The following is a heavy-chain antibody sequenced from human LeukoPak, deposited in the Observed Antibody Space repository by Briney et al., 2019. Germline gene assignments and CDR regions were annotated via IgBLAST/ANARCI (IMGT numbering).Heavy chain of an antibody. J-gene: IGHJ3*02. V-gene: IGHV3-74*01. CDR2: IKSDGSRT. CDR3: ARGIVGATLPDAFDI. Sequence: GGSLRLSCAASGFTFSSYWMHWVRQAPGKGLVWVSRIKSDGSRTSYADSVKGRFTISRDNSKNTLYLQMNSLRAEDTAVYYCARGIVGATLPDAFDIWGQGTMVTVSS. D-gene: IGHD1-26*01. CDR1: GFTFSSYW.